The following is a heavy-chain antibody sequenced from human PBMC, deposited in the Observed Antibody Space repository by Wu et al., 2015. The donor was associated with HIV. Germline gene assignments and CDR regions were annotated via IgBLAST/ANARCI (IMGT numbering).Heavy chain of an antibody. CDR2: LIPIFGTA. J-gene: IGHJ6*02. V-gene: IGHV1-69*13. CDR1: GGTFSSYA. D-gene: IGHD2-15*01. CDR3: ARDPGYCSGGSCSDV. Sequence: QVQLVQSGAEVKKPGSSLKVSCKTSGGTFSSYAISWVRQAPGQGLEWMGRLIPIFGTANFAQKFQDRVTITADESTSTAYMELSSLRSEDTAVYYCARDPGYCSGGSCSDVWGQVTTVTVSS.